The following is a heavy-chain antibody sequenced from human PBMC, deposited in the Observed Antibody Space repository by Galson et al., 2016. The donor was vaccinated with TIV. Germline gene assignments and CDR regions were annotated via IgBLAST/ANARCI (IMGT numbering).Heavy chain of an antibody. D-gene: IGHD2-2*01. V-gene: IGHV4-39*01. J-gene: IGHJ5*02. CDR3: ARLIVVIPAAKLSNWFDP. CDR1: GGSITRGGYY. Sequence: TLSLTCTVSGGSITRGGYYWSWIRQHPGRGLEWIGNIYYSGNTYYNPSLKSRVTIFIDTSKNQLSLKLSSVTAADTAVYYCARLIVVIPAAKLSNWFDPWGQGTLVTVSS. CDR2: IYYSGNT.